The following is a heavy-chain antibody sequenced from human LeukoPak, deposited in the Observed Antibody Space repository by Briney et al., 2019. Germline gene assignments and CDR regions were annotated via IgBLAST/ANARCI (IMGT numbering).Heavy chain of an antibody. CDR3: ASDLSYYDSSGGGFDY. CDR2: ISAYNGNT. CDR1: GYTFTSYG. D-gene: IGHD3-22*01. V-gene: IGHV1-18*01. J-gene: IGHJ4*02. Sequence: ASVKVSCKASGYTFTSYGISWVRQAPGQGLEWMGWISAYNGNTNYAQKLQGRVTMTTDTSTSTAYMELRSLRSDDTAVYYCASDLSYYDSSGGGFDYWGQGTLVTVSS.